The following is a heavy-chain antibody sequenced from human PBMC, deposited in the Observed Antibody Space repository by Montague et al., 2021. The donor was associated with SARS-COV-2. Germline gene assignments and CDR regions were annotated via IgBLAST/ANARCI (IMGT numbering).Heavy chain of an antibody. CDR1: GGSFSDNH. CDR2: INYGGST. V-gene: IGHV4-34*01. CDR3: ARGAPGY. J-gene: IGHJ4*02. Sequence: SETLSLTCAVSGGSFSDNHWNWIRQPPGAGMEWIGQINYGGSTKNNPYPKSRVTISIDTSKNQFSLKVNFVTAADTAVYYCARGAPGYWGQGTLVTVSS. D-gene: IGHD1-1*01.